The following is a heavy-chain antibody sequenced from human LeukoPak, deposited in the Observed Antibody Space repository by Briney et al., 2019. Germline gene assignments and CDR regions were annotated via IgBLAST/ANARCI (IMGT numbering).Heavy chain of an antibody. CDR1: GGSFSGYY. CDR2: INHSGST. CDR3: ARVRSVYYYYYGMDV. J-gene: IGHJ6*02. V-gene: IGHV4-34*01. Sequence: SETLSLTCAVYGGSFSGYYWSWIRQPPGKGLEWIGEINHSGSTNYNPSLKSRVTISVDTSKNQFSLKLSSVTAADTAVYYCARVRSVYYYYYGMDVWGQGTRSPSP.